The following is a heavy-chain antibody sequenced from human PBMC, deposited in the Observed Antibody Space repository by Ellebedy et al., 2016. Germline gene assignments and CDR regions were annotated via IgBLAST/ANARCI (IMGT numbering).Heavy chain of an antibody. V-gene: IGHV4-38-2*02. D-gene: IGHD3-10*01. Sequence: SETLSLTXTVSGYSISSGYYWGWIRQPPGKGLEWIGSIYRSGSTYYNPSLKSRVTISVDTSKNQFSLKLSSVTAADTAVYYCARGGDGMDVWGQGTTVTVSS. CDR1: GYSISSGYY. CDR3: ARGGDGMDV. CDR2: IYRSGST. J-gene: IGHJ6*02.